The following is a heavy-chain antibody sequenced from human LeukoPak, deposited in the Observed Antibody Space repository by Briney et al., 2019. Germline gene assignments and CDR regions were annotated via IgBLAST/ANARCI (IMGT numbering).Heavy chain of an antibody. CDR2: ISYDGSNK. V-gene: IGHV3-30-3*01. Sequence: PGGSLRLSCAASGFTFSSYTMHWVRQAPDKGLEWVAVISYDGSNKYYADSVKGRFTISRDNSKNTLYLQMNSLRAEDTAVYYCARAIAAAGAVGGAFDIWGQGTMVTVSS. CDR1: GFTFSSYT. J-gene: IGHJ3*02. D-gene: IGHD6-13*01. CDR3: ARAIAAAGAVGGAFDI.